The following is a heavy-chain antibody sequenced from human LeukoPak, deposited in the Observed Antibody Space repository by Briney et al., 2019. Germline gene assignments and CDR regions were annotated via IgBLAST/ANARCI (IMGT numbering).Heavy chain of an antibody. CDR2: MNPNSGNT. V-gene: IGHV1-8*01. CDR1: GYTFTSYD. J-gene: IGHJ4*02. Sequence: GASVKVSFKASGYTFTSYDINWVRQATGQGLEWMGWMNPNSGNTGYAQKFQGRVTMTRNTSISTAYMELSSLRSEDTAVYYCARGRKGPFITMIVVVIDYYFDYWGQGTLVTVSS. CDR3: ARGRKGPFITMIVVVIDYYFDY. D-gene: IGHD3-22*01.